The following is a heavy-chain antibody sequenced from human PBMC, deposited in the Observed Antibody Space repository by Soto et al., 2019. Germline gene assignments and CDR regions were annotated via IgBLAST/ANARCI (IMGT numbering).Heavy chain of an antibody. D-gene: IGHD3-22*01. CDR2: IIPIFGTA. V-gene: IGHV1-69*06. J-gene: IGHJ5*02. CDR3: ARSMGLYYYGSSGYYP. Sequence: SVKVSCKASGGTFSSYAISWVRQAPGQGLEWMGGIIPIFGTANYAQKFQGRVTITADKSTSTAYMELSSLRSEDTAVYYCARSMGLYYYGSSGYYPWGQGTLVTVSS. CDR1: GGTFSSYA.